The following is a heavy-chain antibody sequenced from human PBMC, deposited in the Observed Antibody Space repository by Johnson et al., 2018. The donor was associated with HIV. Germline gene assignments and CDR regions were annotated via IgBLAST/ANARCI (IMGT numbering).Heavy chain of an antibody. J-gene: IGHJ3*02. D-gene: IGHD6-13*01. CDR2: IKQDGSEK. CDR1: GFTFSSYW. V-gene: IGHV3-7*01. Sequence: VQLVESGGGLVQPGGSLRLSCAASGFTFSSYWMSWVRQAPGKGLEWVANIKQDGSEKYYADSVKGRFTISRDNSKNTLYLQMNSLRAEDTAVYYCAKDERAAAGTRGLDAFDIWGQGTMVTVSS. CDR3: AKDERAAAGTRGLDAFDI.